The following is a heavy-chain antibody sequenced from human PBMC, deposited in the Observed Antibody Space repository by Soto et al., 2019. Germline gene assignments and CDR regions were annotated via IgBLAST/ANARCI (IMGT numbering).Heavy chain of an antibody. J-gene: IGHJ4*02. V-gene: IGHV1-69*01. CDR3: QAQNYYGSGSSL. CDR1: GGTFSSYA. Sequence: QVQLVQSGAEVKKPGSSVKVSCKASGGTFSSYAISWVRQAPGQVLEWMGGIIPIFGTANYAQKFQGRVTITADESTSTAYMEQRSLRAEDTAVYYCQAQNYYGSGSSLWGQGTLVTVSS. CDR2: IIPIFGTA. D-gene: IGHD3-10*01.